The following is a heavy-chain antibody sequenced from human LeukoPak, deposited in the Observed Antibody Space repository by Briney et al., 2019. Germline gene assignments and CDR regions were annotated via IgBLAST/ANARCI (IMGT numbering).Heavy chain of an antibody. CDR2: ISSSSSYI. CDR3: ARDQSSPTVTTLGYYYYMDV. J-gene: IGHJ6*03. D-gene: IGHD4-17*01. V-gene: IGHV3-21*01. CDR1: GFTFTSYG. Sequence: PGGSLRLSCAASGFTFTSYGMTWVRQAPGKGLEWVSSISSSSSYIYYADSVKGRFTISRDNAKNSLYLQMNSLRAEDTAVYYCARDQSSPTVTTLGYYYYMDVWGKGTTVTVSS.